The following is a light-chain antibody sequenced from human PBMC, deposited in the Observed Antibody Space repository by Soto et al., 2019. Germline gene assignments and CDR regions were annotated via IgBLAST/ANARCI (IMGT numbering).Light chain of an antibody. V-gene: IGLV2-14*01. Sequence: QSALTQPASVSGSPGQSITISCTGTSSDVGGYNYVSWYQQHPGKAPKLIIYEVTNRPSGVSNRFSGSRSGNTASLTISGLLAEDEADYYCSSYTSSGTLVVFGGGTKLT. J-gene: IGLJ2*01. CDR2: EVT. CDR3: SSYTSSGTLVV. CDR1: SSDVGGYNY.